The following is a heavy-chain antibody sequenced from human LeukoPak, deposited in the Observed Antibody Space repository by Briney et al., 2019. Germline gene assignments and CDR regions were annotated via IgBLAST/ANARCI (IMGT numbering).Heavy chain of an antibody. J-gene: IGHJ5*02. CDR1: GFTFRSYW. V-gene: IGHV3-7*01. D-gene: IGHD1-26*01. CDR2: IRQDASEK. Sequence: PGGSLRLSCAASGFTFRSYWMSWVRQAPGKGLEWVANIRQDASEKYYVDSVKGRFTISRDNAKNSLYLQMNSLRVEDTALYYCTRLNVVGANWFDPWGQGTLVTVSS. CDR3: TRLNVVGANWFDP.